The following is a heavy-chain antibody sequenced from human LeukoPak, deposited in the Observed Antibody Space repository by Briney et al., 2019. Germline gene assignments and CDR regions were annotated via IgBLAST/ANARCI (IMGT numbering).Heavy chain of an antibody. D-gene: IGHD3-16*02. Sequence: RPGRSLRLSCAASGFTFSSYWMHWVRQAPGKGLVWVSRINSDGSSTSYADSVKGRFTISRDNAKNTLYLQMNSLRAEDTAVYYCARDPSVKGWFDPWGQGTLVTVSS. CDR2: INSDGSST. CDR1: GFTFSSYW. CDR3: ARDPSVKGWFDP. V-gene: IGHV3-74*01. J-gene: IGHJ5*02.